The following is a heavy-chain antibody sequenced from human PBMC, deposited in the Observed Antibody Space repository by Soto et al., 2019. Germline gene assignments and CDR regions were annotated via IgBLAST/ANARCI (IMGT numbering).Heavy chain of an antibody. CDR1: GGTISSNNW. V-gene: IGHV4-4*02. CDR3: ARGGSNYDILAGPYFYYGMDV. Sequence: PSETLSLTCAVSGGTISSNNWWSWVRQPPGKGLEWIGEIYHSGSTNYNPSLKSRVTISIDKSKNQFSLKLSSVTAADTAVYYCARGGSNYDILAGPYFYYGMDVWGQGTTVTVSS. J-gene: IGHJ6*02. CDR2: IYHSGST. D-gene: IGHD3-9*01.